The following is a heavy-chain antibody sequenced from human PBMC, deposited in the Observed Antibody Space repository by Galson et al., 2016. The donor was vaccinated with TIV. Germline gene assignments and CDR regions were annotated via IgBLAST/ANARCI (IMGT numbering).Heavy chain of an antibody. CDR3: AKVPSSGFSYYYGIDV. CDR1: GFTFSSYA. V-gene: IGHV3-23*01. D-gene: IGHD6-19*01. J-gene: IGHJ6*02. CDR2: ITGGGGSS. Sequence: SLRLSCAASGFTFSSYALTWVRQAPGKGLEWVAAITGGGGSSYYADSVKSRSTISRDNSKKMLYLQLNSLRAEDTAVYYCAKVPSSGFSYYYGIDVWGQGTTVTVA.